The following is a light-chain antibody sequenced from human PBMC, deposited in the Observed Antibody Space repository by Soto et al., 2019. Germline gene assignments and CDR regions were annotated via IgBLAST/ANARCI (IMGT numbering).Light chain of an antibody. Sequence: QSVLTQPPSLSGAPGQRVTISCSGSSSNIGAEYDVHWYQQSPGTAPKLLIYANTNRPSGVPDRFSGSKSGTSGSLAIAGLQAEDEADYYCQSYDNSLSNVLFGGGTKLTVL. CDR1: SSNIGAEYD. V-gene: IGLV1-40*01. J-gene: IGLJ2*01. CDR2: ANT. CDR3: QSYDNSLSNVL.